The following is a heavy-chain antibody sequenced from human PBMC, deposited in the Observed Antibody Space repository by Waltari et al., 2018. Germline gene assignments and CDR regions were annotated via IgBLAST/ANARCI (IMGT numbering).Heavy chain of an antibody. Sequence: QVQLVQSGAEVKKPGASVKVSCKASGYTFTSYDINWVRQATGQGLEWMGWMNPNSGNTGYAQKFQGRVTITRNTAISTAYMELSSLRSEDTAVYYCARVGLYCSGGSCYSHFDYWGQGTLVTVSS. CDR2: MNPNSGNT. D-gene: IGHD2-15*01. J-gene: IGHJ4*02. V-gene: IGHV1-8*03. CDR1: GYTFTSYD. CDR3: ARVGLYCSGGSCYSHFDY.